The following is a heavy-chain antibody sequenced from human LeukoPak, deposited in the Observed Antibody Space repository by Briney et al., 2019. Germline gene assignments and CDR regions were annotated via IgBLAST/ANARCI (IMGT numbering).Heavy chain of an antibody. J-gene: IGHJ4*02. D-gene: IGHD2/OR15-2a*01. CDR3: ARDEYKADAY. CDR2: VNSDGSTT. CDR1: GFTFSSYA. Sequence: PGGSLRLSCAASGFTFSSYAMSWVRQAPGKGLVWVSRVNSDGSTTNYADSVKGRFTISRDNAENTLYMRMNSLRAEDTAVYYCARDEYKADAYWGQGTLVTVSS. V-gene: IGHV3-74*01.